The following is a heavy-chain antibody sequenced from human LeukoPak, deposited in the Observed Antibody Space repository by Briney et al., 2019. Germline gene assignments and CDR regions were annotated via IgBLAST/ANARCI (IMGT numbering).Heavy chain of an antibody. V-gene: IGHV3-21*01. D-gene: IGHD2-8*02. J-gene: IGHJ4*02. CDR2: ISSGSSYI. CDR3: AGACGTGGVGCSH. Sequence: GGSLRLSCVASGFTLSSYSMNWVRQAPGKGLEWVSYISSGSSYIYYADSVKGRFTISRDNAKNSLYLQMNRLRAEDTAVYYCAGACGTGGVGCSHWGQGTLVTVSS. CDR1: GFTLSSYS.